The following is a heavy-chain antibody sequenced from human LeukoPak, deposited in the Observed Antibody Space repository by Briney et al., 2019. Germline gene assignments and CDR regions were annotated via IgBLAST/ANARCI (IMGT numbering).Heavy chain of an antibody. CDR2: INPNSGGT. Sequence: GASVKVSCRASGYTFTGYYMHWVRQAPGQGLEWMGWINPNSGGTNYAQKFQGRVTMTRDTSTSTAYMELRSLRSDDTAVYYCARDPDSGIDYWGQGTLVTVSS. J-gene: IGHJ4*02. CDR1: GYTFTGYY. CDR3: ARDPDSGIDY. V-gene: IGHV1-2*02. D-gene: IGHD1-14*01.